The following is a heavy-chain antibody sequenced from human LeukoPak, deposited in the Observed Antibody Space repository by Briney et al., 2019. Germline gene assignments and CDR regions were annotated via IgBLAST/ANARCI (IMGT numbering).Heavy chain of an antibody. CDR1: GGSISSSSYY. CDR3: ATGYTSNCPYN. D-gene: IGHD6-13*01. V-gene: IGHV4-39*01. Sequence: PSETLSLTCTVSGGSISSSSYYWGWIRQPPGKGLEWIGTIYYSGSTYYNPSLKSRVTISVDTSKNQFSMKLRSVTAADTAVYYCATGYTSNCPYNWGQGTLVTVSS. CDR2: IYYSGST. J-gene: IGHJ4*02.